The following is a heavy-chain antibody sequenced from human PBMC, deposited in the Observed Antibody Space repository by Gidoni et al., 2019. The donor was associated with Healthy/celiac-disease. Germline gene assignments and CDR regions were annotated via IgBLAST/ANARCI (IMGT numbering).Heavy chain of an antibody. J-gene: IGHJ4*02. V-gene: IGHV1-69*04. CDR1: GGTFSSYA. CDR2: IIPILGIA. Sequence: QVQLVQSGAEVKKPGSSVKVSCKASGGTFSSYAISWVRQAPGQGLEWMGRIIPILGIANYAQKFQGRVTITADKSTSTAYMELSSLRSEDTAVYYCAREPQRDYYDSSGPLDYWGQGTLVTVSS. D-gene: IGHD3-22*01. CDR3: AREPQRDYYDSSGPLDY.